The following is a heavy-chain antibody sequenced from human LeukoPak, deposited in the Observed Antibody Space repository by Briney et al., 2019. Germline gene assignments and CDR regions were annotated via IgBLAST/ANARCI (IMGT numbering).Heavy chain of an antibody. V-gene: IGHV1-69*05. CDR3: ARGAHYYDSSGYDVDY. CDR1: GGTFSSYA. J-gene: IGHJ4*02. D-gene: IGHD3-22*01. CDR2: IIPIFGTA. Sequence: GASVKVSCKASGGTFSSYAISLVRQAPGQGLEWMGGIIPIFGTANYAQKFQGRVTITTDESTSTAYMELSSLRSEDTAVYNCARGAHYYDSSGYDVDYWGQGTLVTVSS.